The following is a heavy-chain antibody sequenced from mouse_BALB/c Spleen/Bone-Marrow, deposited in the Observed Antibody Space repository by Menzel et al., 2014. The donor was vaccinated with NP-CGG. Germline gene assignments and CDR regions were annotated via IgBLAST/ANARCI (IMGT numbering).Heavy chain of an antibody. J-gene: IGHJ3*01. CDR1: GYSFTNYW. CDR3: ARGVIPFAY. D-gene: IGHD1-1*01. Sequence: QVHVKQSGPQLVRPGASVKISRKASGYSFTNYWMHWVKQRPGQGLEWIGMIDPSDSETRLNQKFKDKAKLTVDKSSATAYMQFSSPTSEDSAVYYCARGVIPFAYWGQGTLVTVSA. CDR2: IDPSDSET. V-gene: IGHV1S127*01.